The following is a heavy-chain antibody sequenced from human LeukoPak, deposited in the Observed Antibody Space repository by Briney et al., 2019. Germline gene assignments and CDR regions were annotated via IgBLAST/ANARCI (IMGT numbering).Heavy chain of an antibody. CDR3: ARNGYYFDY. D-gene: IGHD1-1*01. CDR2: IYHSGST. CDR1: GDSITFGGYS. J-gene: IGHJ4*02. V-gene: IGHV4-30-2*01. Sequence: SRTLSLTCAVSGDSITFGGYSWSWIRQPPGKGLEWIGYIYHSGSTYYNPSLKSRVTISIDGSKNQFSLKLSSVTAADTAVYYCARNGYYFDYWGQGTLVTVSS.